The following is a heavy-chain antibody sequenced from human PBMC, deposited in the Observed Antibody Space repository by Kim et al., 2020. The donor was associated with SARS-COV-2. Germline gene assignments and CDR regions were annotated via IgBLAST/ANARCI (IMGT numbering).Heavy chain of an antibody. CDR2: DGSKH. V-gene: IGHV3-33*01. J-gene: IGHJ5*02. Sequence: DGSKHYYATYVKARLTTSRENSKNTLYLQMNRRRAEATAVYYCATDWFDPWGQGTLVTVSS. CDR3: ATDWFDP.